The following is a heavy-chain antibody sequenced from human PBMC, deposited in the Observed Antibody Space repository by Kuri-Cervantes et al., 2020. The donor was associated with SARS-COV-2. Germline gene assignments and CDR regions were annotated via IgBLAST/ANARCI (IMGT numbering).Heavy chain of an antibody. CDR3: ARIRYYYDSSGQPGGYFQH. D-gene: IGHD3-22*01. CDR2: INHSGST. J-gene: IGHJ1*01. CDR1: GGSFSGYY. Sequence: SQTLSLSCAVYGGSFSGYYWSWIRQPPGKGLEWIGEINHSGSTNYNPSLKSRVTISVDTSKNQFSLKLGSVTAADTAVYYCARIRYYYDSSGQPGGYFQHWGQGTLVTVSS. V-gene: IGHV4-34*01.